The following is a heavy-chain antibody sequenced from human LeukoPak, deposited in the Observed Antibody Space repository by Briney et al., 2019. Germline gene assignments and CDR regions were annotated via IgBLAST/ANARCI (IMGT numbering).Heavy chain of an antibody. D-gene: IGHD3-10*01. CDR3: GKDGYYYGSGSYYKDDAFDI. CDR1: GFTFSSYA. Sequence: GGSLRLSCSASGFTFSSYAMHWVRQAPGKGLEYVSAISSNGGSTYYADSVKGRFTISRDNSKNTLYLQMSSLRAEDTAVYYCGKDGYYYGSGSYYKDDAFDIWGQGTMVTVSS. CDR2: ISSNGGST. J-gene: IGHJ3*02. V-gene: IGHV3-64D*09.